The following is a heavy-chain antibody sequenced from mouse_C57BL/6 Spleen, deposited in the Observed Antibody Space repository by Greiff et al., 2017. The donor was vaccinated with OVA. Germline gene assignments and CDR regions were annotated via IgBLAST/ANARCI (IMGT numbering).Heavy chain of an antibody. J-gene: IGHJ2*01. CDR2: IHPNSGST. Sequence: QVQLQQPGAELVKPGASVKLSCKASGYTFTSYWMHWVKQRPGQGLEWIGMIHPNSGSTNYNEKFKSKATLTVDKSSSTAYMQLSSLTSEDSAVYYCAIYYYGSSYCYFDYWGQGTTLTVSS. CDR1: GYTFTSYW. CDR3: AIYYYGSSYCYFDY. V-gene: IGHV1-64*01. D-gene: IGHD1-1*01.